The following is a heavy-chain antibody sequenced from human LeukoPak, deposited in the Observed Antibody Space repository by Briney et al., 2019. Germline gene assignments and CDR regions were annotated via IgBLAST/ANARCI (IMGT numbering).Heavy chain of an antibody. D-gene: IGHD3-22*01. CDR3: AREKKYYYDSSGYRPLDY. CDR2: ISSSSSCI. V-gene: IGHV3-21*01. J-gene: IGHJ4*02. CDR1: GFTFSSYS. Sequence: GGSLRLSCAASGFTFSSYSMNWVRQAPGKGLEWVSSISSSSSCIYYADSVKGRFTISRDNAKNSLYLQMNSLRAEDTAVYYCAREKKYYYDSSGYRPLDYWGQGTLVTVSS.